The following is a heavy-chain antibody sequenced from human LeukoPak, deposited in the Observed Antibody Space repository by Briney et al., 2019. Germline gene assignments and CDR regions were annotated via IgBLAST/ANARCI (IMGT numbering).Heavy chain of an antibody. CDR2: ISSSGSTI. D-gene: IGHD3-3*01. CDR1: GFTFSSYE. J-gene: IGHJ4*02. CDR3: ARTYPDYDFWSGYYRGAYYFDY. Sequence: GGSLRLSCAASGFTFSSYEMNWVRQAPGKGLEWVSYISSSGSTIYYADSVKGRFTFSRDNAKNSLYLQMNSLRAEDTAVYYCARTYPDYDFWSGYYRGAYYFDYWGQGTLVTVSS. V-gene: IGHV3-48*03.